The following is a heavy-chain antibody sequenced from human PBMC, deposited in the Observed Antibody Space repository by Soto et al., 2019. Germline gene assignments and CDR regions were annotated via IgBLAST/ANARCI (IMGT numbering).Heavy chain of an antibody. D-gene: IGHD3-22*01. CDR1: GFTFSSYG. V-gene: IGHV3-30*18. CDR3: AKDITMIVVAPDGY. Sequence: GGSLRLSCAASGFTFSSYGMHWVRQAPGKGLEWVAVISYDGSNKYYADSVKGRFTISRDNSKNTLYLQMNSLRAEDTAVYYCAKDITMIVVAPDGYWGQGTLVTVSS. J-gene: IGHJ4*02. CDR2: ISYDGSNK.